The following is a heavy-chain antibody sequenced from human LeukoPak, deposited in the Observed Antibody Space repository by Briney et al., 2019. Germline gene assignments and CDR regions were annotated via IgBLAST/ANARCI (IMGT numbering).Heavy chain of an antibody. D-gene: IGHD5-12*01. J-gene: IGHJ4*02. CDR1: GFTFSSYA. CDR3: AKGARREDIVATVPFDY. CDR2: ISGSGGST. Sequence: GGSLRLSCAASGFTFSSYAMSWVRQAPGKGLEWVAAISGSGGSTYYADSVKGRFTISRDNSKNTLYLQMNSLRAEDTAVYYCAKGARREDIVATVPFDYWGQGTLVTVSS. V-gene: IGHV3-23*01.